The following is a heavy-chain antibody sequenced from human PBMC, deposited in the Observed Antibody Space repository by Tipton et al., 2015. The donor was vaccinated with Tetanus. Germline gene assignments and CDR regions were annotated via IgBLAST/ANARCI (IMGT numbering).Heavy chain of an antibody. V-gene: IGHV4-59*07. CDR1: GGSFSNYY. CDR2: IYYSGDT. Sequence: TLSLTCTVSGGSFSNYYWNWIRQSPGRRLEWIGNIYYSGDTDYNPSLQSRATISLDTGKNHFSLRLSSVTAADTAVYYCARSHVFRLSLFGEEIPRSGRFDPWGQGTLVTVSS. CDR3: ARSHVFRLSLFGEEIPRSGRFDP. D-gene: IGHD3-3*01. J-gene: IGHJ5*02.